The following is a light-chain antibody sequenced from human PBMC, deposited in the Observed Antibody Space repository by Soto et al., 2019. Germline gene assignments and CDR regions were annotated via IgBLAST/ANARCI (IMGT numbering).Light chain of an antibody. CDR3: QQYNNWPGT. CDR2: GAS. CDR1: QSVSNN. V-gene: IGKV3-15*01. Sequence: EIVMTQSPVTLSVSPGERVTLSCRASQSVSNNLAWYQQKPGQAPGLLIDGASTRATGIPARFSGSGSGTEFTLTISGMQSEDFAVYYCQQYNNWPGTFGRGTKLEIK. J-gene: IGKJ2*01.